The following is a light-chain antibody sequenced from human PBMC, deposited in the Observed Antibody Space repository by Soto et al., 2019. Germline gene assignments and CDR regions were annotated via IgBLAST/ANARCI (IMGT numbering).Light chain of an antibody. Sequence: DIQMTQSPSSVSASVGDRVTITCRASQAISAWLAWYQQKPGKAPNLLIYATSTLQVGVPSRFSGGGSGTEFTLTISSLQPEDFATYYCQQDKISQLTFGGGTKVE. J-gene: IGKJ4*01. CDR1: QAISAW. V-gene: IGKV1-12*01. CDR3: QQDKISQLT. CDR2: ATS.